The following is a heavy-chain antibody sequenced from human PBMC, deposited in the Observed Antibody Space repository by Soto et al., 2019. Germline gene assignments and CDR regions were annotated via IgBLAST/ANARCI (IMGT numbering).Heavy chain of an antibody. D-gene: IGHD3-22*01. J-gene: IGHJ3*02. CDR2: IKQDGSEK. CDR3: ARGDYYDSSGPFSDLFDI. V-gene: IGHV3-7*04. Sequence: GGSLRLSCAASGFTFGSYWMSWVRQAPGKRLEWVANIKQDGSEKFYVDSVKGRFTLSRDNAKNSLYLQMNSLRAEDTAVYYCARGDYYDSSGPFSDLFDIWGQGTMVTGSS. CDR1: GFTFGSYW.